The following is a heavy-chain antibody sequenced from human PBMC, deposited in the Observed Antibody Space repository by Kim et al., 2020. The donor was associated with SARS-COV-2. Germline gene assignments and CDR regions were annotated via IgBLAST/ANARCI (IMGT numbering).Heavy chain of an antibody. Sequence: GGSLRLSCAASGFTFSSYGMHWVRQAPGKGLEWVAVISYDGSNKYYADSVKGRFTISRDNSKNTLYLQMNSLRAEDTAVYYCAKMYCGGDCYPSGAFDI. V-gene: IGHV3-30*18. J-gene: IGHJ3*02. CDR3: AKMYCGGDCYPSGAFDI. D-gene: IGHD2-21*02. CDR2: ISYDGSNK. CDR1: GFTFSSYG.